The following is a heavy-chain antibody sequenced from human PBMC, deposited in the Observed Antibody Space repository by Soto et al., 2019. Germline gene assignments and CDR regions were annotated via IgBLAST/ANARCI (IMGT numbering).Heavy chain of an antibody. Sequence: SETLSLTCAVYGGSFSGYYWSWIRQPPGKGLEWIGEINHSGSTNYNPSLKSRVTISVDTSKNQFSLKLSSVTAADTAVYYCAREYYDILTGYYRRFQETDAFDIWGQGTMVTVSS. CDR2: INHSGST. J-gene: IGHJ3*02. D-gene: IGHD3-9*01. CDR3: AREYYDILTGYYRRFQETDAFDI. V-gene: IGHV4-34*01. CDR1: GGSFSGYY.